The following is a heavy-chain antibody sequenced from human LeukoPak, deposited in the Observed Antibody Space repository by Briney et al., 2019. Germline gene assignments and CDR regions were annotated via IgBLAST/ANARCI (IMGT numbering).Heavy chain of an antibody. CDR2: FDPEDGET. Sequence: ASVKVSCKVSGYTLTELSMHWVRQAPGKWLEWMGGFDPEDGETIYAQKFQGRVTMTEDTSTDTAYMELSSLRSEDTAVYYCATDRVVGATVRYFQHWGQGTLVTVSS. J-gene: IGHJ1*01. CDR1: GYTLTELS. V-gene: IGHV1-24*01. D-gene: IGHD1-26*01. CDR3: ATDRVVGATVRYFQH.